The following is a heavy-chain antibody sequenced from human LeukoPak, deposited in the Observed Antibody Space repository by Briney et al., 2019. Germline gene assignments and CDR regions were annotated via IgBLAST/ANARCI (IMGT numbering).Heavy chain of an antibody. Sequence: GGSLRLSCAASGFTFSSYSMNWVRQAPGKGLEWVSSISSSSSYIYYADSVKGRFTISRDNAKNSLYLQMNSLRAEDTAVYYCARVQTTGTFEDWFDPWGQGTLVTVSS. D-gene: IGHD1-1*01. V-gene: IGHV3-21*04. CDR3: ARVQTTGTFEDWFDP. J-gene: IGHJ5*02. CDR1: GFTFSSYS. CDR2: ISSSSSYI.